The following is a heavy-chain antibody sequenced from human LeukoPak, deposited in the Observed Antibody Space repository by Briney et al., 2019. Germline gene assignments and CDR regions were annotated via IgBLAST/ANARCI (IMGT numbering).Heavy chain of an antibody. Sequence: GGSLRLSYAASGFTFRSYWMHWVRQAPGEGLVWVSRITRDGSGTAYADSVKGRFTVSRDNAKNTLYLQMNSLRAEDTAVYYCAGLDYGQDYWGQGTLVTVSS. CDR3: AGLDYGQDY. CDR1: GFTFRSYW. J-gene: IGHJ4*02. D-gene: IGHD4/OR15-4a*01. CDR2: ITRDGSGT. V-gene: IGHV3-74*01.